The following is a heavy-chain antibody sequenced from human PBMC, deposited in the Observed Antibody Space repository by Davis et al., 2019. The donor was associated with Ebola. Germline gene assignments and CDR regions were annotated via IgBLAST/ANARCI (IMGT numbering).Heavy chain of an antibody. Sequence: GESLKISCAASGFTFSSYSMNWVRQAPGKGLEWVSSISSSSSYIYYADSVKGRFTISRDNAKNSLYLQMNSLRAEDTAVYYCASDIAVAGTVYYYGMDVWGKGTTVIVSS. D-gene: IGHD6-19*01. CDR3: ASDIAVAGTVYYYGMDV. V-gene: IGHV3-21*01. CDR1: GFTFSSYS. CDR2: ISSSSSYI. J-gene: IGHJ6*04.